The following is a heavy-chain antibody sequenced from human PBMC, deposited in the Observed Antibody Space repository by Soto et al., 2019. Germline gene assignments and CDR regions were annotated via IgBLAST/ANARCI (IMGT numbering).Heavy chain of an antibody. CDR2: IIPIFGTA. CDR3: ARVPSDYYGSGSYLPYGMDV. J-gene: IGHJ6*02. CDR1: GGTFSSYA. Sequence: SVKVSCKASGGTFSSYAISWGRQAPGQGLEWMGGIIPIFGTANYAQKFQGRVTITADESTSTAYMELSSLRSEDTAVYYCARVPSDYYGSGSYLPYGMDVWGQGTTVTVSS. V-gene: IGHV1-69*13. D-gene: IGHD3-10*01.